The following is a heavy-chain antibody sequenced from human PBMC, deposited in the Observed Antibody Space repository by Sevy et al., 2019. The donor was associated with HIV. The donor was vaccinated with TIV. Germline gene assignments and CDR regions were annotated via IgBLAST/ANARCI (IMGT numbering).Heavy chain of an antibody. Sequence: GGSLRLSCSASGFTFRNYAMNWVRQAPGKGLKYVSAISSDGGGTYYADSVRGRFTISRDNSKNTLYLQMRSLRVEDTAVYYCVKDPDYDFWRGDYGMVVWGQGTTVTVSS. J-gene: IGHJ6*02. V-gene: IGHV3-64D*06. D-gene: IGHD3-3*01. CDR2: ISSDGGGT. CDR1: GFTFRNYA. CDR3: VKDPDYDFWRGDYGMVV.